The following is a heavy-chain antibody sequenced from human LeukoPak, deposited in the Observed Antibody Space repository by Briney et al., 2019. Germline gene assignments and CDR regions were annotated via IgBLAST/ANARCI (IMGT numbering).Heavy chain of an antibody. D-gene: IGHD2-21*02. J-gene: IGHJ4*02. CDR3: AKERSRGGDCLDY. V-gene: IGHV3-23*01. Sequence: GGSLRLSCAASGFTYSSYAMSWVRQAPGKGLEWVSAISVSGGSTYYADSVKGRFTISRDNSKNTLYLQVNSLRAEETAVYYCAKERSRGGDCLDYWGQGTLVTVSS. CDR2: ISVSGGST. CDR1: GFTYSSYA.